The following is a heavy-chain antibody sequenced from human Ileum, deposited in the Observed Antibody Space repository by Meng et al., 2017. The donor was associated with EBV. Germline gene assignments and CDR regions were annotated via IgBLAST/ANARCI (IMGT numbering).Heavy chain of an antibody. Sequence: QLQHQPWGGGLLPPSEPLPLTCASDGGYCSGYYWSWSRQHPGKGLEWIGEINHSRSNNYNPSLKSRVTISVDTSKNQFSLKLSSVTAADTAVYYCARGRSQGRGGLVHWGQGTLVTVSS. CDR2: INHSRSN. D-gene: IGHD3-10*01. J-gene: IGHJ4*02. V-gene: IGHV4-34*01. CDR3: ARGRSQGRGGLVH. CDR1: GGYCSGYY.